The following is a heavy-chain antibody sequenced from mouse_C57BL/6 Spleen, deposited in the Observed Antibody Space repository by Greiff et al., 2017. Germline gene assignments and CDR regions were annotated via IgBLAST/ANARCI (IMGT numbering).Heavy chain of an antibody. CDR1: GYTFTSYW. CDR3: ANYYYGSSPLDY. Sequence: QVQLKESGAELVKPGASVKLSCKASGYTFTSYWMHWVKQRPGQGLEWIGMIHPNSGSTNYNEKFKSRATLTVDKSSSTAYMQLSSLTSEDSAVYYCANYYYGSSPLDYWGQGTTLTVSS. V-gene: IGHV1-64*01. CDR2: IHPNSGST. D-gene: IGHD1-1*01. J-gene: IGHJ2*01.